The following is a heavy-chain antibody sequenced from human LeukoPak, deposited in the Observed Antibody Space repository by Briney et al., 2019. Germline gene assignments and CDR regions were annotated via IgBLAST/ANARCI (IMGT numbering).Heavy chain of an antibody. D-gene: IGHD6-13*01. CDR2: IRYDRSKK. CDR1: GFTFSNNG. J-gene: IGHJ5*02. V-gene: IGHV3-30*02. Sequence: GGSLRLSCAASGFTFSNNGMHWVRQAPGKGLEWVAFIRYDRSKKSYADFVKGRFTISRDNSNNTLYLQMNSLRGEDTALYYCAKDPGIAAALPGWGDPWGQGTLVTVSS. CDR3: AKDPGIAAALPGWGDP.